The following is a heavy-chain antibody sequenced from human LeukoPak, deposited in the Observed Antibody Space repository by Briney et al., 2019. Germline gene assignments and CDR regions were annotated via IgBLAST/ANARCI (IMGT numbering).Heavy chain of an antibody. Sequence: SSETLSLTCTVSGGSISSYYWSWIRQPPGKGLEWLGYIYYSGSTNYNPSLKSRVTISVDTSKNQFSLKLSSVTAADTAVYYCARVVGAIRDWGQGTLVTVSS. D-gene: IGHD1-26*01. CDR2: IYYSGST. J-gene: IGHJ4*02. V-gene: IGHV4-59*01. CDR1: GGSISSYY. CDR3: ARVVGAIRD.